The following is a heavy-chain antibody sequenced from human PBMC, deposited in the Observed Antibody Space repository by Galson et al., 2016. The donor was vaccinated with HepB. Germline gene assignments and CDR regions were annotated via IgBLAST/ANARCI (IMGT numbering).Heavy chain of an antibody. CDR1: GYTFASYY. D-gene: IGHD2-15*01. J-gene: IGHJ5*02. CDR3: MSDVYCSGGSCSIP. V-gene: IGHV1-46*01. Sequence: SVKVSCKASGYTFASYYINWVRQAPGKGLEWLGFINPNDGPIIYAQKFRGRVTMSRDTSTSTDYLELNSLRSEDTALYYCMSDVYCSGGSCSIPWGLGTLVTVSS. CDR2: INPNDGPI.